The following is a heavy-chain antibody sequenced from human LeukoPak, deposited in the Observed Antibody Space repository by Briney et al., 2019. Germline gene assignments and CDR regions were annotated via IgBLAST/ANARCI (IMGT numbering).Heavy chain of an antibody. V-gene: IGHV3-30*02. J-gene: IGHJ5*02. CDR3: AKEKVAYYTTRWSGLFDT. CDR2: IRHDVRTQ. D-gene: IGHD2-21*01. Sequence: PGGSLRLSCAASGLTFSSYSMNWVRKAPGKGLEWVAFIRHDVRTQFYADSVKGRLTISRDNTKNTVYLQMNSLRIEDAAVYYCAKEKVAYYTTRWSGLFDTGGQGTLVTVSS. CDR1: GLTFSSYS.